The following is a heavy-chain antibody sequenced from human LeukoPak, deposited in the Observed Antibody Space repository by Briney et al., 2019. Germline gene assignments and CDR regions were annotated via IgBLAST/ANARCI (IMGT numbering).Heavy chain of an antibody. CDR1: GYTFTGYY. D-gene: IGHD3-3*01. V-gene: IGHV1-2*02. CDR3: ARDRATYYDFWSGSFDP. CDR2: INPNSGGT. Sequence: GASVTVSCKASGYTFTGYYMHWVRQAPGQGLEWMGWINPNSGGTNYAQKFQGRVTMTRDTSISTAYMALSRLRSDDTAVYYCARDRATYYDFWSGSFDPWGQGTLVTVSS. J-gene: IGHJ5*02.